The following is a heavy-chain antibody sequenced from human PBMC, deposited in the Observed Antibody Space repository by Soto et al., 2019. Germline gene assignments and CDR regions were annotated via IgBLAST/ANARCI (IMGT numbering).Heavy chain of an antibody. J-gene: IGHJ4*02. D-gene: IGHD2-15*01. CDR3: ARKAGGGNYYIHDF. CDR2: IIPILTIA. Sequence: QVQVVQSGAEVKQPGSSVKVSCKVSGDSFRSYAISWVRQAPGQGLEWMGGIIPILTIAKYAQKFKDRVTITADESTRTAYMEMYSLTSEDTAVYYCARKAGGGNYYIHDFWGQGTLVTVSS. CDR1: GDSFRSYA. V-gene: IGHV1-69*01.